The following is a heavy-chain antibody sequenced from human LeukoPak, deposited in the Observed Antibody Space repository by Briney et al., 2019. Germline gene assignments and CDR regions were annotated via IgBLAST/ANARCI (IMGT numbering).Heavy chain of an antibody. V-gene: IGHV3-23*01. CDR3: AKEGFYCSGGSCYSFYYYYMDV. CDR2: ICGSGGST. D-gene: IGHD2-15*01. Sequence: PGGSLRLSCADSGFTFSSYAMSWVRQAPGKGLEWVSAICGSGGSTYYADSVKGRFTISRDNSKNTLYLQMNSLRAEDTAVYYCAKEGFYCSGGSCYSFYYYYMDVWGKGTTVTVSS. CDR1: GFTFSSYA. J-gene: IGHJ6*03.